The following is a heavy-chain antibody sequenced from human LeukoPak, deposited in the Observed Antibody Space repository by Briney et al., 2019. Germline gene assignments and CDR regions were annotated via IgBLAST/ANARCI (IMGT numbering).Heavy chain of an antibody. CDR1: GDSVSTNSAA. J-gene: IGHJ3*02. CDR3: ARGRDSAFDI. V-gene: IGHV6-1*01. CDR2: TYYRSKWYN. Sequence: SQTLSLTCAISGDSVSTNSAAWNWIRQSPSRGLEFLGGTYYRSKWYNDYAVSVKSRITINPDTSKNQFSLQLNSVTPDDTAVYFCARGRDSAFDIWGQGTMVTVSS. D-gene: IGHD3-10*01.